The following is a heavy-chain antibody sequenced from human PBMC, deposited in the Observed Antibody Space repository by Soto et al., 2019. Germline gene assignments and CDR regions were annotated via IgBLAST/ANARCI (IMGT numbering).Heavy chain of an antibody. D-gene: IGHD6-6*01. J-gene: IGHJ4*02. V-gene: IGHV3-23*01. CDR2: ISGSDDST. CDR1: GFTFSSYA. Sequence: EVQLLESGGGLVQPGESLRLSCAASGFTFSSYAMSWVRQAPGKGLEWVSVISGSDDSTYYADSVKGRFTISRDNSKNTLYLQMNSLRAEDTAVYYCAKRSSSSTFDYWGQGTRVTVPS. CDR3: AKRSSSSTFDY.